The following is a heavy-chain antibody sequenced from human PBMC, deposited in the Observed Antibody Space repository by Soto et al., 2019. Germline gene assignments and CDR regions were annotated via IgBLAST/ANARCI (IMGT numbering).Heavy chain of an antibody. D-gene: IGHD3-3*01. CDR3: ARDRKASWIFGLVTDYYYYCMDV. J-gene: IGHJ6*02. CDR2: ISSSSSYI. V-gene: IGHV3-21*01. Sequence: GGSLRLSCAASGFTFSSYSMNWVRQAPGKGLEWVSSISSSSSYIYYADSVKGRFTISRDNAKNSLYLQMNSLRAEDTAVYYCARDRKASWIFGLVTDYYYYCMDVWGQGTTVTVSS. CDR1: GFTFSSYS.